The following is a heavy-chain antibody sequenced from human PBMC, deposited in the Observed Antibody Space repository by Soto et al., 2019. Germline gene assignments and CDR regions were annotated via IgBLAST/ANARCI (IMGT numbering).Heavy chain of an antibody. V-gene: IGHV3-33*01. D-gene: IGHD6-19*01. Sequence: GGSLRLSCAASGFTFSSYGMHWVRQAPGKGLEWVAVIWYDGSNKYCADSVKGRFTTSRDNSKNTLYLQMNSLRAEDTAVYYCARAPTYSSGWYSYWGQGTLVTVSS. CDR1: GFTFSSYG. CDR2: IWYDGSNK. J-gene: IGHJ4*02. CDR3: ARAPTYSSGWYSY.